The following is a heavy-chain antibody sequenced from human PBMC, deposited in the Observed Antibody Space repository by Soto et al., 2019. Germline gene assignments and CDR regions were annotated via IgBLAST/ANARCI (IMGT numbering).Heavy chain of an antibody. CDR1: GGSISSGDYY. J-gene: IGHJ5*02. CDR2: IYYSGST. Sequence: SETLSLTCTVSGGSISSGDYYWSWIRQPPGKGLEWIGYIYYSGSTYYNPSLKSRVTISVDTSKNQFSLKLSSVTAADTAVYYCASSIAAAGTPNNWFDPWGQGTLVTV. V-gene: IGHV4-30-4*01. D-gene: IGHD6-13*01. CDR3: ASSIAAAGTPNNWFDP.